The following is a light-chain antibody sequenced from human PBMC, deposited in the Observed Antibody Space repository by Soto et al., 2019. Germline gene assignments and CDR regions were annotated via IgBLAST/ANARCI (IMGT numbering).Light chain of an antibody. J-gene: IGKJ3*01. CDR1: QSVSSSY. V-gene: IGKV3-20*01. CDR2: GTS. Sequence: EIVLTQSPGTLSLSPGERATLSCRASQSVSSSYLAWYQQKPGQAPRLRIYGTSSRATGIPDRFSGSGSGTDCTLTIRRLEPEDFAVYYCQQYGSSLFTFGPGTKVDIK. CDR3: QQYGSSLFT.